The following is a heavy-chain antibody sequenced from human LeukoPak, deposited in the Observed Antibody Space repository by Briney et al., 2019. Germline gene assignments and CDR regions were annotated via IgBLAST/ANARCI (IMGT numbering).Heavy chain of an antibody. CDR3: ARTHYDSSAYYSPAGY. CDR2: INVHTGVA. D-gene: IGHD3-22*01. Sequence: ASVKVSCKASGYTFTGYNMHWVRQAPGQGLERMGWINVHTGVAHYAQKFHGRVTMTRDTSISTAYMELSRLRSDDTAVFYCARTHYDSSAYYSPAGYWGQGTLVTVSS. CDR1: GYTFTGYN. V-gene: IGHV1-2*02. J-gene: IGHJ4*02.